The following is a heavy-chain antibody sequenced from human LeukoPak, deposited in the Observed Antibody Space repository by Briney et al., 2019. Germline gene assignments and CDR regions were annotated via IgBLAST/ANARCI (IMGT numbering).Heavy chain of an antibody. CDR3: ARDRYAHYGMDV. CDR1: GFTFSSYW. CDR2: IKQGGSEK. D-gene: IGHD5-12*01. V-gene: IGHV3-7*01. J-gene: IGHJ6*02. Sequence: GGSLRLSCAASGFTFSSYWMSWVRQAPGKGLEWVANIKQGGSEKYYGDSVKGRFTISRDSAKNSLYPQMNSLRAEDTAVYYCARDRYAHYGMDVWGQGTTVTVSS.